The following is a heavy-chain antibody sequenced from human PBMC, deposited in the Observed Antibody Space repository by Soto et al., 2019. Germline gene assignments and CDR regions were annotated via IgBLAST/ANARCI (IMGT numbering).Heavy chain of an antibody. D-gene: IGHD2-8*01. V-gene: IGHV3-30*18. CDR3: AKDRHCTNGVCYGLVDY. Sequence: QVQLVESGGGVVQPGRSLRLSCGASGSTFSSYGMHWVRQAPGKGLEWVAVISYDGSNKYYADSVKGRFTISRDNSKNTLYLQMNSLRAEDTAVYYCAKDRHCTNGVCYGLVDYWGQGTLVTVSS. CDR2: ISYDGSNK. J-gene: IGHJ4*02. CDR1: GSTFSSYG.